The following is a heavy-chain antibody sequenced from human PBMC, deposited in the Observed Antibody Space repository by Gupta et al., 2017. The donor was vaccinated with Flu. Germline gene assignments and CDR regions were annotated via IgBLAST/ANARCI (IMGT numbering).Heavy chain of an antibody. D-gene: IGHD3-16*01. CDR2: IYSGGST. CDR1: GFTVSSNY. J-gene: IGHJ6*02. Sequence: EVLLVESGGGLVQPGGSLRLSCAASGFTVSSNYMSWVRQAPGKGLVWVSVIYSGGSTYYADSVKGRFTISRDNSKNTLYLQMNGLRAEDTAVYYCARGGLGELPPRGYYYGMDVWGQGTTVTVSS. CDR3: ARGGLGELPPRGYYYGMDV. V-gene: IGHV3-66*02.